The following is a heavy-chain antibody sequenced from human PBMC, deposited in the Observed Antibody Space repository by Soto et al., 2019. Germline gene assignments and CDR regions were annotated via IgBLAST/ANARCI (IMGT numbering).Heavy chain of an antibody. V-gene: IGHV1-69*01. J-gene: IGHJ6*02. D-gene: IGHD6-6*01. CDR3: ASFPGQLAGYYYGMDV. CDR2: IIPIFGTA. Sequence: QVQLVQSGAEVQKPGSSVKVSCKASGGTFSSYAISWVRQAPGQGLEWMGGIIPIFGTANYAQKFQGRVTITADESTSTAYMELSSLRSEDTAMYYCASFPGQLAGYYYGMDVWGQGTTVTVSS. CDR1: GGTFSSYA.